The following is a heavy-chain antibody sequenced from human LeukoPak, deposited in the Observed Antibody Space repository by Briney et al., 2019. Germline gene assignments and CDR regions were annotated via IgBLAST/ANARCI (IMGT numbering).Heavy chain of an antibody. CDR2: IYTSGRT. J-gene: IGHJ3*02. CDR1: GGSISSYY. CDR3: ARYLALYYYDSSGNAFDI. Sequence: SETLSLTCTGSGGSISSYYWSWIRRPAGKGLKWIGRIYTSGRTNYNPSLKSRVTMSVDTSKNQFSLKLSSVTAADTAVYYCARYLALYYYDSSGNAFDIWGQGTMVTVSS. V-gene: IGHV4-4*07. D-gene: IGHD3-22*01.